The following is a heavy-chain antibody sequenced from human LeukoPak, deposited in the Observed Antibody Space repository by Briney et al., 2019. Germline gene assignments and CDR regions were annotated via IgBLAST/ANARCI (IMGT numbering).Heavy chain of an antibody. V-gene: IGHV5-51*01. CDR2: IYPGESDT. D-gene: IGHD6-6*01. J-gene: IGHJ4*02. Sequence: GGSLQISCQSSGYTFTNYWIGGVRQVPGKGREWMGIIYPGESDTKYSPSFRGQVTISADKSINTASLQWSSLKASDTAMYYCARHGRGSSSSFDYWGQGTLVTVSS. CDR3: ARHGRGSSSSFDY. CDR1: GYTFTNYW.